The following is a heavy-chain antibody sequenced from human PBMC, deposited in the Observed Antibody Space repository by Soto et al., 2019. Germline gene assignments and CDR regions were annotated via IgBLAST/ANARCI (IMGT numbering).Heavy chain of an antibody. D-gene: IGHD6-19*01. CDR3: ARDLSSGWFDY. J-gene: IGHJ4*02. V-gene: IGHV1-18*01. Sequence: QVQLVQSGGEVKRPGASVKVSCKASGYMFSNYAISWVRQTPGQGLEWMGWINVYNGNTNNAQTFQGRVTMATDTSTHTAYLDLRSLRSDDTAVYFCARDLSSGWFDYWGQGTLVIVSS. CDR2: INVYNGNT. CDR1: GYMFSNYA.